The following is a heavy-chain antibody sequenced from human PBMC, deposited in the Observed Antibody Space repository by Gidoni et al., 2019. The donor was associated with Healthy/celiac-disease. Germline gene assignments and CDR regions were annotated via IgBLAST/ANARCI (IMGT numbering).Heavy chain of an antibody. D-gene: IGHD6-19*01. J-gene: IGHJ5*02. CDR2: ISGSGGST. Sequence: EVQLLESGGGLVQPGGSLRLSCAASGFPFRSYAMSWVRQAPGKGLEWVSAISGSGGSTYYADSVKGRFTISRDNSKNTLYLQMNSLRAEDTAVYYCAKGVIAVAWGNWFDPWGQGTLVTVSS. V-gene: IGHV3-23*01. CDR3: AKGVIAVAWGNWFDP. CDR1: GFPFRSYA.